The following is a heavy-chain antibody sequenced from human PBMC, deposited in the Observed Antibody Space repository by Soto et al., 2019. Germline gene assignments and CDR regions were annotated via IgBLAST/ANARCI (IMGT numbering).Heavy chain of an antibody. CDR1: GGSISSGDYY. J-gene: IGHJ4*02. Sequence: PSETLSLTCTVSGGSISSGDYYWSWIRQPPGKGLEWIGYVYYNGNTFYNPSLKSRVTISVDTSKNQFSLKLSSVTAADTAVYYCARDKRGSYSRPGYFDYWGQGTLVTVSS. V-gene: IGHV4-30-4*01. CDR3: ARDKRGSYSRPGYFDY. CDR2: VYYNGNT. D-gene: IGHD1-26*01.